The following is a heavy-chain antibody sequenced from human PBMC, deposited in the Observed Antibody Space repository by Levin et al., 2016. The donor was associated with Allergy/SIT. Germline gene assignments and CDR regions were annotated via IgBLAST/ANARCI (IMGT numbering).Heavy chain of an antibody. J-gene: IGHJ6*02. V-gene: IGHV4-59*01. Sequence: SETLSLTCSVSGGSISSYYWTWIRQPPGKGLEWIGYIYYSGRTNYNPSLKSRVTISVDTSKNQFSLKLSSVTAADTAVYYCARDLGVTLGPWVDVWGQGTTVTVSS. CDR3: ARDLGVTLGPWVDV. CDR1: GGSISSYY. D-gene: IGHD3-3*01. CDR2: IYYSGRT.